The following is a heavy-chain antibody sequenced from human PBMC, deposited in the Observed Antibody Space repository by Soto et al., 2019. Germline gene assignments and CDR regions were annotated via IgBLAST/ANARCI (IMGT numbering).Heavy chain of an antibody. Sequence: SETLSLTCTVSGGSISSSSYICTRIRQTPGKGLQWIGQINHSGSAVYNPSLRDRVTISAMSNNQFSLELSSVTAADTAVYYCTRGLLSGSSYSGGWYYFASWGQGTMVPVS. CDR2: INHSGSA. CDR1: GGSISSSSYI. V-gene: IGHV4-39*07. D-gene: IGHD1-26*01. J-gene: IGHJ4*02. CDR3: TRGLLSGSSYSGGWYYFAS.